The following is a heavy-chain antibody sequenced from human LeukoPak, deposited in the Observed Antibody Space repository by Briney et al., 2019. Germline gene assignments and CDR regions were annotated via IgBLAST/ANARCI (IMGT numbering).Heavy chain of an antibody. J-gene: IGHJ6*03. Sequence: PGGSLRLSCAASGFTFSNYEMNWVRQAPGKGLEWVSYISSSGRTIYYADSVRGRFTLSRDNAKNSLYLQMNSLRAEDTAVYYCATGFGGFLSLVYMDVWGKGTTVTISS. CDR1: GFTFSNYE. D-gene: IGHD3-10*01. CDR2: ISSSGRTI. CDR3: ATGFGGFLSLVYMDV. V-gene: IGHV3-48*03.